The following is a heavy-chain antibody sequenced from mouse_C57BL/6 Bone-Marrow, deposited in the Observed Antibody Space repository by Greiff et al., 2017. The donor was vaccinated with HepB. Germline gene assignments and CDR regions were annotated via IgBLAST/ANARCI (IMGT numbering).Heavy chain of an antibody. CDR2: ISSGGSYT. Sequence: EVQLVESGGDLVKPGGSLKLSCAASGFTFSSYGMSWVRQTPDKRLEWVATISSGGSYTYYPDSVKGRFTISRDNAKNTLYLQMSSLKSEDTAMYYCASPYYINYLTFDYWGQGTTLTVSS. D-gene: IGHD2-5*01. J-gene: IGHJ2*01. V-gene: IGHV5-6*01. CDR1: GFTFSSYG. CDR3: ASPYYINYLTFDY.